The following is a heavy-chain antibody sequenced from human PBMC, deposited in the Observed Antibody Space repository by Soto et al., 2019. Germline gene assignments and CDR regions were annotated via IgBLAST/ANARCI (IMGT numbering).Heavy chain of an antibody. V-gene: IGHV4-39*07. D-gene: IGHD3-10*01. Sequence: TLETLSLTCTVSGDSIDNSRYYWGWIRQPPGKGLEWIGCIYYSGSTNYNPSLKSRVTMSVDTSKNQFSLKLSSVTAADTAVYYCARDRPKGWFGELSNGMDVWGQGTTVTVSS. J-gene: IGHJ6*02. CDR1: GDSIDNSRYY. CDR3: ARDRPKGWFGELSNGMDV. CDR2: IYYSGST.